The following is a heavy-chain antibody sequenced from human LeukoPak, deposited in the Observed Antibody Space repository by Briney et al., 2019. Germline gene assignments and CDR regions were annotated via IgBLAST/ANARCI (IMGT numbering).Heavy chain of an antibody. CDR3: AKSLRNGSGWASDY. V-gene: IGHV3-9*01. CDR2: ITWSNGEI. CDR1: GFTFSNFW. Sequence: GGSLRLSCVGSGFTFSNFWMHWVRQAPGKGLEWVSGITWSNGEIAYADSVKGRFTISRDNAKMYLQMNSLRTEDTAVYYCAKSLRNGSGWASDYWGQGTLVTVSS. J-gene: IGHJ4*02. D-gene: IGHD6-19*01.